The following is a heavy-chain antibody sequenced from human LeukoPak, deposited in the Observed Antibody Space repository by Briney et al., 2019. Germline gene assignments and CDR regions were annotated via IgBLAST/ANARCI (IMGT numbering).Heavy chain of an antibody. CDR1: GFAFSSYA. J-gene: IGHJ4*02. CDR3: AKDRRGYCSDGTCLGSFDF. D-gene: IGHD2-15*01. CDR2: ISGSGAGT. Sequence: GGSLRLSCAASGFAFSSYAITWVRQAPGKGLEWVSLISGSGAGTYYADSVKGRFTVSRDQSKKTLNLQMNSLRVEDAAVYYCAKDRRGYCSDGTCLGSFDFWGQGTLVTVSS. V-gene: IGHV3-23*01.